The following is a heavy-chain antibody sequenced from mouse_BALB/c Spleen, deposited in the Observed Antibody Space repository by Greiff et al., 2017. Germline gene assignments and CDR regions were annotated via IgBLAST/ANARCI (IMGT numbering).Heavy chain of an antibody. CDR3: ARRYQFAY. CDR1: GFNIKDTY. J-gene: IGHJ3*01. V-gene: IGHV14-3*02. Sequence: VHVKQSGAELVKPGASVKLSCTASGFNIKDTYMHWVKQRPEQGLEWIGRIDPANGNTKYDPKFQGKATITADTSSNTADLQLSSLTSEDTAVYYCARRYQFAYWGQGTLVTVSA. D-gene: IGHD1-1*01. CDR2: IDPANGNT.